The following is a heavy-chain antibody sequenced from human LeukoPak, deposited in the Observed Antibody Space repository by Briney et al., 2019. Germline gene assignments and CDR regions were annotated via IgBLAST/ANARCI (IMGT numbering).Heavy chain of an antibody. CDR2: ISSSSSYI. CDR1: GFTFSSYS. D-gene: IGHD3-10*01. V-gene: IGHV3-21*01. CDR3: VRWGLGKGEAFDI. Sequence: KSGGSLRLSCAASGFTFSSYSMNWVRQAPGKGLEWVSSISSSSSYIYYADSVKGRFTISRDNAKNTLYVQMNSLRAEDTAVYYCVRWGLGKGEAFDIWGQGTMVTVSS. J-gene: IGHJ3*02.